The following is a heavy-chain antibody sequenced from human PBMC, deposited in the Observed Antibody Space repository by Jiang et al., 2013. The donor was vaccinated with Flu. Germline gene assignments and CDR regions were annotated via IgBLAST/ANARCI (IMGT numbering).Heavy chain of an antibody. CDR3: ARRPYCGADCYSSVDF. Sequence: GAEVKKPGESLRISCKGSGYSFTTYWITWVRQMPGKGLEWMGTVDPVDSSAKYSPSFQGHITISADKSIDTAYLQWSTLKASDSGIYYCARRPYCGADCYSSVDFWGQGITGHRLL. V-gene: IGHV5-10-1*01. CDR2: VDPVDSSA. D-gene: IGHD2-21*02. CDR1: GYSFTTYW. J-gene: IGHJ4*02.